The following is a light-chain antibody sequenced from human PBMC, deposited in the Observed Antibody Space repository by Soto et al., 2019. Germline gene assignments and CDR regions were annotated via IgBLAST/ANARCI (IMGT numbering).Light chain of an antibody. J-gene: IGLJ2*01. CDR1: NSNIGSHS. CDR2: SDT. V-gene: IGLV1-44*01. CDR3: ATWDDSLIGGV. Sequence: QSVLTQPPSASGTPGQRVIISCSGSNSNIGSHSVNWYQQLPGTAPKLLIYSDTQRPSGVPDRFSGSKSGASASLAIRGLQAEDEADYYGATWDDSLIGGVFGGGTQLTVL.